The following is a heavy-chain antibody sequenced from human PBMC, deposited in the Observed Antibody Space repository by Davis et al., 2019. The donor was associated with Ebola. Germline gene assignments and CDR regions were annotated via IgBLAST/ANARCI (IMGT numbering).Heavy chain of an antibody. CDR3: ARDRYSDGSGYFFEQSH. CDR2: IIPVFGIP. Sequence: SVKVSCKASGGTFSSYAISWVRQAPGQGLDWMGGIIPVFGIPKYAQKFQGRVTITANESTSTAYMELSSLRSEDTAVYYCARDRYSDGSGYFFEQSHWGQGTLVTVSS. CDR1: GGTFSSYA. J-gene: IGHJ4*02. V-gene: IGHV1-69*13. D-gene: IGHD3-22*01.